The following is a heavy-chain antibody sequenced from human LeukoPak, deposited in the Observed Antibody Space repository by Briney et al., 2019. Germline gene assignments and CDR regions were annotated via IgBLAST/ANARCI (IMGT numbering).Heavy chain of an antibody. CDR2: IWFDGSNK. V-gene: IGHV3-33*01. D-gene: IGHD1-1*01. Sequence: PGRSLRLSCAASGFIFSNDAMHWVRQAPGKGLEWAAFIWFDGSNKHYADSVKGRFTISRDNSEDILYLQMNSLRAEDTAVYYCVRDPSGSGFAFDSWGQGALVTVSS. J-gene: IGHJ4*02. CDR1: GFIFSNDA. CDR3: VRDPSGSGFAFDS.